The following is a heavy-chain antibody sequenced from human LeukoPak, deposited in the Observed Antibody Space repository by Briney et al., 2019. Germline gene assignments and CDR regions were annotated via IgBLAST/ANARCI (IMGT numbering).Heavy chain of an antibody. CDR1: GGSISSYY. V-gene: IGHV4-59*12. CDR2: IYYSGST. J-gene: IGHJ4*02. Sequence: SETLSITCTVSGGSISSYYWSWIRQPPGKGLEWIGYIYYSGSTNYNPSLKSRVTISVDTSKNQFSLKLSSVTAADTAVYYCARGHSSDYWGQGTLVTVSS. CDR3: ARGHSSDY. D-gene: IGHD6-13*01.